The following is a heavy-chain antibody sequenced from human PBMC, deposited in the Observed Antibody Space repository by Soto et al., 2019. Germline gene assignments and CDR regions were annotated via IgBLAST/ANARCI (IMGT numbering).Heavy chain of an antibody. J-gene: IGHJ4*02. Sequence: GGYLRLSCAAYGFTFSSYRMHWVRQAPGKGLEWVAVIWYDGSNKYYADSVKGRFTISRDNSKNTLYLQMNSLRAEDTAVYYGAREHFSGSYYDYWGQGT. D-gene: IGHD1-26*01. CDR3: AREHFSGSYYDY. V-gene: IGHV3-33*01. CDR2: IWYDGSNK. CDR1: GFTFSSYR.